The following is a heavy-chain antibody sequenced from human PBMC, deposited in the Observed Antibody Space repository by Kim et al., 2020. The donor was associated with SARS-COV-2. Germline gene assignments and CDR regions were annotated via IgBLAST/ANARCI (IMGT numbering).Heavy chain of an antibody. CDR2: YI. CDR3: ARDTESAFDI. V-gene: IGHV3-21*01. Sequence: YIYYADSVKGRFTISRDNAKNSRYLQMNSLRAEDTAVYYCARDTESAFDIWGQGTMVTVSS. D-gene: IGHD4-17*01. J-gene: IGHJ3*02.